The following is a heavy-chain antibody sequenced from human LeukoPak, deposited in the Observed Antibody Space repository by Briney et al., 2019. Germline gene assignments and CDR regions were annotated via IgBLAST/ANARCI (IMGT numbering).Heavy chain of an antibody. CDR2: IITIFGTA. J-gene: IGHJ4*02. Sequence: SVKVSCKASGGTFSSYAISWVRQAPGQGLEWMGRIITIFGTANYAQKFQGRVTITTDESTSTAYMELSSLRSEDTAVYYCAKEDSGFQYYFDYWGQGTLVTVSS. CDR1: GGTFSSYA. V-gene: IGHV1-69*05. CDR3: AKEDSGFQYYFDY. D-gene: IGHD1-26*01.